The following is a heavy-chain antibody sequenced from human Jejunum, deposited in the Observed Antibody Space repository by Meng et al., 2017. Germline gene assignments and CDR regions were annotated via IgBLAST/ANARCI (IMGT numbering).Heavy chain of an antibody. Sequence: GESLKISFVASGFTFSYYGFHWVRQAPGKGLEWVTVMWYDGIRKYYTDSVKGRITVSRDNSKNTVYLQMNSLRDEDTAVYYCARDNDRGSHYSHFDYWGQGTLVTVSS. CDR2: MWYDGIRK. V-gene: IGHV3-33*01. CDR1: GFTFSYYG. CDR3: ARDNDRGSHYSHFDY. J-gene: IGHJ4*02. D-gene: IGHD3-22*01.